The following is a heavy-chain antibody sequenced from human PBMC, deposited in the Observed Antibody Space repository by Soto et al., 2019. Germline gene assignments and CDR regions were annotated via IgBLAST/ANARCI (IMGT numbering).Heavy chain of an antibody. Sequence: QVQLVQSGAEVKKPGASVKVSCRAPDYTFTSYVLSWVRQAPGHGLVWMGWFSVYKGNTKYAQKLQGRATMTTDTPTSTAYMELRSLRSDDTAVYYFARDSPPVDYWGQGTLVTVSS. CDR1: DYTFTSYV. CDR3: ARDSPPVDY. CDR2: FSVYKGNT. V-gene: IGHV1-18*01. J-gene: IGHJ4*02.